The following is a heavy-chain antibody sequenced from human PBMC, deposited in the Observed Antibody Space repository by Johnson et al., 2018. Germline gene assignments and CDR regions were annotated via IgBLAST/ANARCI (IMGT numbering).Heavy chain of an antibody. J-gene: IGHJ6*03. CDR2: IYYSGST. V-gene: IGHV4-59*01. CDR3: ARWRSGLYSVLDHYYYMDV. Sequence: QVQLQESGPGLVKPSETLSLTCTVSGGSISSYYWSWIRQPPGKGLEWIGYIYYSGSTDYNPSLKSRVTISVDTSKRHFSLMLSSVTAADTAGYYCARWRSGLYSVLDHYYYMDVCGKGTTVTVSS. CDR1: GGSISSYY. D-gene: IGHD1-26*01.